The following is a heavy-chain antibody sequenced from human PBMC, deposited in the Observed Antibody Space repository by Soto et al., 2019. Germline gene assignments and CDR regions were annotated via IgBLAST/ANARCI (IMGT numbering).Heavy chain of an antibody. CDR1: GYNFISYW. CDR3: ARPYSSAEDTDV. J-gene: IGHJ6*02. Sequence: LGESLKISCKGSGYNFISYWISWVRQMPGKGLEWMGRIDPSDSYTNYSPSFQGHVTISADKSISTAYLQWSSLKASDTAMYYCARPYSSAEDTDVWGPGTTVTVSS. D-gene: IGHD3-22*01. CDR2: IDPSDSYT. V-gene: IGHV5-10-1*01.